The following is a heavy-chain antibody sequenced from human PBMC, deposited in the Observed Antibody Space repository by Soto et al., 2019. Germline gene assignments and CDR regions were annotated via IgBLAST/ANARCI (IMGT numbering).Heavy chain of an antibody. CDR2: IIPIFGSS. CDR3: ARFLPGSGANV. CDR1: GGTFSSYV. V-gene: IGHV1-69*12. Sequence: QVQLVQSGAEVKKPGSSVKVSCKASGGTFSSYVISWVRQAPGQGLEWMGGIIPIFGSSNYAQRFQGRVAITAAESTSTAYMALSSLRSEDTAVYYCARFLPGSGANVWGQGNTVTVSS. J-gene: IGHJ6*02. D-gene: IGHD1-26*01.